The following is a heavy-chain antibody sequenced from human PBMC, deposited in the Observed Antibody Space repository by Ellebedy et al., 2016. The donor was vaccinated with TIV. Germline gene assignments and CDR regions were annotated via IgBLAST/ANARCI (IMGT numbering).Heavy chain of an antibody. J-gene: IGHJ4*02. D-gene: IGHD3-10*01. CDR3: ARSPGSRGDGDDY. V-gene: IGHV4-30-4*01. CDR1: GGSISSGDYY. CDR2: IYYSGST. Sequence: LRLXXTVSGGSISSGDYYWSWIRQPPGKGLEWIGYIYYSGSTYYNPSLKSRVTISVDTSKNQFSLKLSSVTAADTAVYYCARSPGSRGDGDDYWGQGTLVTVSS.